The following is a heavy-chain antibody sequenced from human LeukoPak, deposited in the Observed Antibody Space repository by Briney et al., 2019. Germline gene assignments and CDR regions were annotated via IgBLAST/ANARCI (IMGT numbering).Heavy chain of an antibody. J-gene: IGHJ6*02. Sequence: SETLSLTCTVSGGSIGGYYWSWVRQSPGKGLEWIGYIYYSGSVNYSPSLKSRVSLSIDTSKNQFSLKLRSVTAADTGVYYCARADTPRNYYDRSGFYNYYGMDVWGQGTTVTVSS. CDR1: GGSIGGYY. CDR3: ARADTPRNYYDRSGFYNYYGMDV. CDR2: IYYSGSV. D-gene: IGHD3-22*01. V-gene: IGHV4-59*01.